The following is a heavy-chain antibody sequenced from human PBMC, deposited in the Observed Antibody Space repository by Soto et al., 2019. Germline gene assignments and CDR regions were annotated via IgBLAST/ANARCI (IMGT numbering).Heavy chain of an antibody. J-gene: IGHJ6*02. Sequence: GGSLRLSCAASGFTFSSYSMNWVRQAPGKGLEWVSSISSSSSYIYYADSVKGRFTISRDNAKNSLYLQMNSLRAEDTAVYYCARDRGGQYDILTGYYYYYYGMDVWGQWPTVTVSS. V-gene: IGHV3-21*01. CDR1: GFTFSSYS. CDR3: ARDRGGQYDILTGYYYYYYGMDV. CDR2: ISSSSSYI. D-gene: IGHD3-9*01.